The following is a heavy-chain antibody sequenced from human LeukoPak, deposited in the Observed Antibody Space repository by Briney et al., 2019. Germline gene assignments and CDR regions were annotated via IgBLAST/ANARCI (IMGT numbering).Heavy chain of an antibody. CDR3: ARCHPKQQLAYFDY. CDR2: IIPIFGTI. J-gene: IGHJ4*02. V-gene: IGHV1-69*13. D-gene: IGHD6-13*01. Sequence: SVKVSCKASGVTFSDDTISWVRQAPGQGLEWMGGIIPIFGTIYYAQKLQGRVTITADESTTTAYMELSSLRSEDTAVYYCARCHPKQQLAYFDYWGQGSLVTVSS. CDR1: GVTFSDDT.